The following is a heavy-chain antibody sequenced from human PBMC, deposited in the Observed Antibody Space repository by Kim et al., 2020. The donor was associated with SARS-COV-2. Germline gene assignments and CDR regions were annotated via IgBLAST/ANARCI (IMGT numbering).Heavy chain of an antibody. V-gene: IGHV3-23*01. CDR3: AKVVHYYGSGSYYRSGAFDI. CDR2: ISGSGGST. CDR1: GFTFSSYA. D-gene: IGHD3-10*01. J-gene: IGHJ3*02. Sequence: GGSLRLSCAASGFTFSSYAMSWVRQAPGKGLEWVSAISGSGGSTYYADSVKGRFTISRDNSKNTLYLQMNSLRAEDTAVYYCAKVVHYYGSGSYYRSGAFDIWGQGTMVTVSS.